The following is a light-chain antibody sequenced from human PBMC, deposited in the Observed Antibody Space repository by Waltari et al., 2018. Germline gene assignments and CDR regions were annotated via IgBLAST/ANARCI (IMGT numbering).Light chain of an antibody. V-gene: IGLV7-46*01. Sequence: QAVVTQEPSLTVSPGGTVNLPRGSRHGAVTRGHYPYWFQQKPGQAPRTLIYDTSNKHSWTPVRFSGSLLGGKAALTLSGAQPEDEADYYCLISFSGAEEIFGGGTKLTVL. J-gene: IGLJ2*01. CDR3: LISFSGAEEI. CDR1: HGAVTRGHY. CDR2: DTS.